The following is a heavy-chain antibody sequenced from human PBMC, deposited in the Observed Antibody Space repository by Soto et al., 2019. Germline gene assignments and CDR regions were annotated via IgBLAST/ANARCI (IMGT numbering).Heavy chain of an antibody. D-gene: IGHD2-15*01. CDR2: INHSGST. CDR3: ARDRGVVAAKYNWFDP. V-gene: IGHV4-34*01. J-gene: IGHJ5*02. CDR1: GGRLNGYY. Sequence: SETLSLTCAVYGGRLNGYYWSWIRQHPGKGLEWIGEINHSGSTNYNPSLKSRVTISVDTSKNQFSLKLSSVTAADTAVYYCARDRGVVAAKYNWFDPWGQGTLVTVFS.